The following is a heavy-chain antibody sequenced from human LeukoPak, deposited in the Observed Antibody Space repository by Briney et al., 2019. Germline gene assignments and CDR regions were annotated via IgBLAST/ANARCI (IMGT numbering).Heavy chain of an antibody. CDR2: INTDGSST. D-gene: IGHD1-14*01. CDR1: RFTHSSYW. V-gene: IGHV3-74*01. CDR3: ASRTGVY. J-gene: IGHJ4*02. Sequence: GGSLRLFCAASRFTHSSYWMHWARHAPGKGLVWVSRINTDGSSTNYADSVKGRFTISRDNAMNTLYLQMNNLRAEDTAVYYCASRTGVYWGQGTLVSVSS.